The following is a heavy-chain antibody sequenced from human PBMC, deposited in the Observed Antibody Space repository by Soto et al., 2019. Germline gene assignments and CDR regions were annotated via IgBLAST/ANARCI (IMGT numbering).Heavy chain of an antibody. V-gene: IGHV1-69*12. CDR3: ARVSSSWYKDYFDY. CDR1: GGTFSNYA. CDR2: IIPIFGTT. J-gene: IGHJ4*02. D-gene: IGHD6-13*01. Sequence: QVQLVQSGAEVKKPGSSVKVSCKASGGTFSNYAISWVRQAPGQGLEWMGGIIPIFGTTNYAQRVQGRVTTTENDSTSTAYMELSSMGSEDTAVYYCARVSSSWYKDYFDYWSQGTLVTVSS.